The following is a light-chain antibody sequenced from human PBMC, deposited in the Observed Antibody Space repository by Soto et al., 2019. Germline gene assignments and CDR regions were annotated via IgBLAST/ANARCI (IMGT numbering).Light chain of an antibody. CDR1: SSDVGAYNL. J-gene: IGLJ3*02. CDR2: EGT. V-gene: IGLV2-23*01. CDR3: CSYAGSRNVV. Sequence: QSALTQPASVSGSPGQSITVSCTGTSSDVGAYNLVSWYQQHPGKAPRLIIYEGTKRPSGISHRFSGSKSDNTASLTISGLRAEDEAHYHCCSYAGSRNVVFGGGTKVTVL.